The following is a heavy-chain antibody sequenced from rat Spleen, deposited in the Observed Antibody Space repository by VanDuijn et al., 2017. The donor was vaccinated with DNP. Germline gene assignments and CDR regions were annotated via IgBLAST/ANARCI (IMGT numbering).Heavy chain of an antibody. Sequence: EVQLVESGGDLVQPGRSLKLSCAAAGFTFSDSYMAWVRQAPKKGLEWVASISHEGSSTYYRGSVKGRFTISRDNAKSTLYLQMNSLRSEDTANYYCTRHSSYMDWFVYWGQGTLVTVSS. D-gene: IGHD1-12*01. CDR1: GFTFSDSY. CDR2: ISHEGSST. J-gene: IGHJ3*01. V-gene: IGHV5-22*01. CDR3: TRHSSYMDWFVY.